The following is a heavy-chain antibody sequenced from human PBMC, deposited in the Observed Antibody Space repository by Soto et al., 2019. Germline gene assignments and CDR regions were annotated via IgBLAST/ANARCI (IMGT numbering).Heavy chain of an antibody. Sequence: QVQLVQSGAEVKKPGASVKVSCKASGYTFTSYGISWVRQAPGQGLEWMGWISAYNGNTNYAQKLQGRVTMTTDTSTSTADMELRSLRSDDTAVYYCAREERGELWWFDFDYWGQGTLGTVSS. D-gene: IGHD3-16*01. CDR2: ISAYNGNT. CDR1: GYTFTSYG. J-gene: IGHJ4*02. V-gene: IGHV1-18*01. CDR3: AREERGELWWFDFDY.